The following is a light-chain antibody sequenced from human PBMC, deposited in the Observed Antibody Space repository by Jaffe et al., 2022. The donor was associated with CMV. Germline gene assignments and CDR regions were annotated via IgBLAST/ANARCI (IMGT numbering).Light chain of an antibody. CDR1: TTDIGANNF. CDR3: SSYTATNTLV. CDR2: AVS. J-gene: IGLJ3*02. Sequence: QSALTQPASVSGSPGQSITLSCTGTTTDIGANNFVSWYQQHPGKAPKLLIYAVSDRPSRVSYRFSGSKSGNTASLTISGLQAEDEADYYCSSYTATNTLVFGGGTRLTIL. V-gene: IGLV2-14*03.